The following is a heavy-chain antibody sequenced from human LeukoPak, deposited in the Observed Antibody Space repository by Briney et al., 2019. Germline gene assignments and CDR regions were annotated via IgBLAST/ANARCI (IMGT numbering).Heavy chain of an antibody. CDR2: IYYSGST. Sequence: SQTLSLTCTVSGGSISSGSYYWSWIRQPAGKGLEWIGYIYYSGSTYYNPSLKSRVTISVDTSKNQLSLKLSSVTAADTAVYYCARVDLGYDSSGTWDFDYWGQGTLVTVSS. J-gene: IGHJ4*02. CDR3: ARVDLGYDSSGTWDFDY. V-gene: IGHV4-31*03. CDR1: GGSISSGSYY. D-gene: IGHD3-22*01.